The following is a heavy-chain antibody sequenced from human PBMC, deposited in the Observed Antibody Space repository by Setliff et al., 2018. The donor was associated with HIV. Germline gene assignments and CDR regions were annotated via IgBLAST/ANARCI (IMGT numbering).Heavy chain of an antibody. CDR1: GGSISSGYYY. V-gene: IGHV4-61*02. J-gene: IGHJ5*02. Sequence: SSETLSLTCTVSGGSISSGYYYWTWIRQPAGKGLEWIGRIYTTGSTNYSPSLKSRVTISVDSSKNQFSLKLSSVTAADTAVYYCAGSDPVDNWNPTLKWFDPWGQGTLVTVSS. CDR2: IYTTGST. D-gene: IGHD1-20*01. CDR3: AGSDPVDNWNPTLKWFDP.